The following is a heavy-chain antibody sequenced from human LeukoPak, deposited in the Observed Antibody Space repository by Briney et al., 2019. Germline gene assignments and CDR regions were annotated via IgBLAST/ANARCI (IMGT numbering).Heavy chain of an antibody. CDR1: GGSISSSSYY. CDR3: ARAPGGYGSGSRGAFDI. J-gene: IGHJ3*02. V-gene: IGHV4-39*07. CDR2: IYYSGST. D-gene: IGHD3-10*01. Sequence: SETLSLTCTVSGGSISSSSYYWGWIRQPPGKGLEWIGSIYYSGSTYYNPSLKSRVTISVDTSKNQFSLKLRSVTAADTAVYYCARAPGGYGSGSRGAFDIWGQGTMVTVSS.